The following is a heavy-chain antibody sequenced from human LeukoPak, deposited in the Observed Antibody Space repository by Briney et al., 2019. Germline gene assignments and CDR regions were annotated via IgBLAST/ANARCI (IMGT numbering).Heavy chain of an antibody. J-gene: IGHJ4*02. D-gene: IGHD3/OR15-3a*01. V-gene: IGHV1-69*06. Sequence: ASVKVSCKASGGTLNNYGISWLRQAPGQGLEWMGRIIPIFGPALYAPQFKGRVTITADTSTSTAYVEVTSLISEDTAVYFCATDPHSHFWTGYYWDSWGQGTLVTVSS. CDR1: GGTLNNYG. CDR3: ATDPHSHFWTGYYWDS. CDR2: IIPIFGPA.